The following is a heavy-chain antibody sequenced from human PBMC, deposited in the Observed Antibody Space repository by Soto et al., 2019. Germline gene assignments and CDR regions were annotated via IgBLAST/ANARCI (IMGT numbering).Heavy chain of an antibody. CDR2: VSAYNGNT. Sequence: GASVKVSCKASGYTFTSYGISWVRQAPGQGLEWMGWVSAYNGNTNYAQKLQGRVTMTTDTSTSTAYMELRSLRSDDTAVYYCARDFFTSTYYDFWSAPAAWGQVTLGTVSS. J-gene: IGHJ5*02. D-gene: IGHD3-3*01. V-gene: IGHV1-18*04. CDR3: ARDFFTSTYYDFWSAPAA. CDR1: GYTFTSYG.